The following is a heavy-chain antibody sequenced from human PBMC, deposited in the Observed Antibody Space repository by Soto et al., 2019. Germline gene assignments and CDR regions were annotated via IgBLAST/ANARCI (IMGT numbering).Heavy chain of an antibody. CDR1: GGSISSGGYY. D-gene: IGHD2-15*01. CDR2: IYYSGST. CDR3: ARFEWGTVVVVAAKNAFDI. Sequence: TLSLTCTVSGGSISSGGYYWSWIRQHPGKGLEWIGYIYYSGSTYYNPSLKSRVTISVDTSKNQFSLKLSSVTAADTAVYYCARFEWGTVVVVAAKNAFDIWGQGTMVT. J-gene: IGHJ3*02. V-gene: IGHV4-31*03.